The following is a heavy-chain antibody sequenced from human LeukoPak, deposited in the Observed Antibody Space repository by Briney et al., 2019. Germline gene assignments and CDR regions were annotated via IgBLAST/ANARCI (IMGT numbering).Heavy chain of an antibody. D-gene: IGHD3-22*01. CDR3: AREGDDYYDSSGYYDY. CDR2: ISSSGSTI. Sequence: GGSLRLSCAASGFTFSSYEMNWVRQAPGKGLEWVSYISSSGSTIYYADSVKGRFTISRDDAKNSLYLQMNSLRAEDTAVYYCAREGDDYYDSSGYYDYWGQGTLVTVSS. CDR1: GFTFSSYE. J-gene: IGHJ4*02. V-gene: IGHV3-48*03.